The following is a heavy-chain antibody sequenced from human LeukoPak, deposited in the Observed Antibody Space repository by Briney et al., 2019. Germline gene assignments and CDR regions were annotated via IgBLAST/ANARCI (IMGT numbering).Heavy chain of an antibody. CDR2: IDTDGRSTRST. D-gene: IGHD4-23*01. CDR1: GFTFSSYW. J-gene: IGHJ6*02. CDR3: AKEPVAYYYYGTDV. V-gene: IGHV3-74*01. Sequence: PGGSLRLSCAASGFTFSSYWMHWVRQAPGKGLVWVSRIDTDGRSTRSTSYTDSVTGRFTMSRDNAKNTLYLQMNSLRAEDTAVYYCAKEPVAYYYYGTDVWGQGTTVTVSS.